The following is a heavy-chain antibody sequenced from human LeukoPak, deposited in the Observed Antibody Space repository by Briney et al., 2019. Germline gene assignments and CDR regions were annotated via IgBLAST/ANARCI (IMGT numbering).Heavy chain of an antibody. D-gene: IGHD3-22*01. CDR1: GFTFSDYY. CDR2: ISSSGSTI. J-gene: IGHJ4*02. V-gene: IGHV3-11*04. Sequence: PGGSLRLSCAASGFTFSDYYMSWIRQAPGKGLEWVSYISSSGSTIYYADSVKGRFTISRDNAKDSLYLQMNSLRAKDTAVYYCAREYYYDSSGYYYNYWGQGTLVTVSS. CDR3: AREYYYDSSGYYYNY.